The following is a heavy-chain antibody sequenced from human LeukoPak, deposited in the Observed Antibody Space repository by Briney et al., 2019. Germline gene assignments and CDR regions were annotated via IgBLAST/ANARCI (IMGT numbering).Heavy chain of an antibody. V-gene: IGHV4-30-4*08. CDR3: ARELGGATGGFDY. J-gene: IGHJ4*02. CDR1: GGPISSGDYY. CDR2: IYYSGSP. D-gene: IGHD1-26*01. Sequence: TSQTLSLTCTVSGGPISSGDYYWSWIRQPPGKGLEWVGYIYYSGSPYYNPSLKRRVTILVDTSKNQFSLKLSSVTAADTAVYYCARELGGATGGFDYWGQGTLVTVSS.